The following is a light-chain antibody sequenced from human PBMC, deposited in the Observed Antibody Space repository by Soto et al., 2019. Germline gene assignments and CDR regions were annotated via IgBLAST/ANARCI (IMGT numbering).Light chain of an antibody. J-gene: IGLJ2*01. CDR3: CSYAGSYTVVL. CDR2: DVS. CDR1: SSDVGGYNY. V-gene: IGLV2-11*01. Sequence: QSALTQPRSVSGSPGQSVTISCTGTSSDVGGYNYVSWYQQHPGKAPKLMIYDVSKRPSGVPDRFSDSKSGNTASLTISGFQAEDEADYYCCSYAGSYTVVLFGGGTKLTVL.